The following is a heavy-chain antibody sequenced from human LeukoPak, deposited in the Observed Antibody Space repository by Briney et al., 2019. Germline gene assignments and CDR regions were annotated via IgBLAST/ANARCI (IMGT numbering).Heavy chain of an antibody. CDR3: ARDRRDYYDSSPITTEFDY. V-gene: IGHV1-18*01. J-gene: IGHJ4*02. CDR1: GYTFTSYG. CDR2: ISAYNGNT. D-gene: IGHD3-22*01. Sequence: ASVKVSCKASGYTFTSYGISWVRQAPGQGLEWMGWISAYNGNTNYAQKLQGRVTMTTDTSTSTAYMELRSLRSDDTAVYYCARDRRDYYDSSPITTEFDYWGQGTLVTVSS.